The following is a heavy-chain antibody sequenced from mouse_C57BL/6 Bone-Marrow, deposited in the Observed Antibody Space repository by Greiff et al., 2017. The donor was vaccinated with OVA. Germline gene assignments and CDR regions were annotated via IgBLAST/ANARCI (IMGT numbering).Heavy chain of an antibody. CDR3: ATNWDYFDD. V-gene: IGHV14-2*01. D-gene: IGHD4-1*01. CDR1: GFNINDYY. CDR2: IDPEDGET. Sequence: VQLKQSGAELVKPGASVKLSCTASGFNINDYYMHWVKQRPEQGLEWIGRIDPEDGETKYAPKFQGKATITADKSSNTVYLQLSRLTSEDSAVYYCATNWDYFDDWGQGTTLTVSS. J-gene: IGHJ2*01.